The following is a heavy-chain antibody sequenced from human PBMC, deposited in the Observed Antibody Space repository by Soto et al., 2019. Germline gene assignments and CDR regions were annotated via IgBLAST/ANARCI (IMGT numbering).Heavy chain of an antibody. V-gene: IGHV3-30-3*01. CDR1: GFTFSGKT. CDR3: ATDIHATWLLNS. CDR2: IAPDGSQI. J-gene: IGHJ4*02. Sequence: QVHLVESGGGVVQPGRSLRLSCAASGFTFSGKTMYWVRQAPGKGLEWVALIAPDGSQIYYADSVNGRFTISRDNSKSTLSLQMDSLRAEDTSLYLCATDIHATWLLNSWGQGTLVIVSA. D-gene: IGHD2-2*02.